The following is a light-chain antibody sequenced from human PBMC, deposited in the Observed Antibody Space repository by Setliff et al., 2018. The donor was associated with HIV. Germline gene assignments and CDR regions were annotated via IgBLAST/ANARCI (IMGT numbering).Light chain of an antibody. V-gene: IGLV1-44*01. Sequence: QSVLTQPPSASGTPGQRVTISCSGSISNIGSNTINWYQRLPGTAPKLLIYSNFQRPSGVPDRFSASKSGTSASLAIGGLQSDDEADYYCAAWDDSLNGYVFGTGTKVTVL. CDR2: SNF. CDR3: AAWDDSLNGYV. J-gene: IGLJ1*01. CDR1: ISNIGSNT.